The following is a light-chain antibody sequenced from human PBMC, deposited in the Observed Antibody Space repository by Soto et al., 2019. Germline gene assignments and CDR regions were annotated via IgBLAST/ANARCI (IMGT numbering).Light chain of an antibody. Sequence: EIVMTQSPATLSVSPGERATLSCTASQSVSSNLAWYQQKPGQAPRLLIYGASTRATGIPARISGSGSGTEFTLTISSLQSEDFAIYDCLQYDEWPPSYTFGQGTKLEI. CDR2: GAS. J-gene: IGKJ2*01. CDR1: QSVSSN. CDR3: LQYDEWPPSYT. V-gene: IGKV3-15*01.